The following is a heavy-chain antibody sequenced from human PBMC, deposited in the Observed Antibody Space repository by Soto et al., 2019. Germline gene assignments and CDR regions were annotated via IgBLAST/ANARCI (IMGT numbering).Heavy chain of an antibody. Sequence: ASVKVSCKASGGTFSSYAISWVRQAPGQGLEWMGGIIPIFGTANYAQKFQGRVTITADESTSTAYMELSSLRSEDTAVYYCASLPYCYDSSGYNWFDPWGQGTLVTVSS. CDR2: IIPIFGTA. CDR3: ASLPYCYDSSGYNWFDP. D-gene: IGHD3-22*01. J-gene: IGHJ5*02. CDR1: GGTFSSYA. V-gene: IGHV1-69*13.